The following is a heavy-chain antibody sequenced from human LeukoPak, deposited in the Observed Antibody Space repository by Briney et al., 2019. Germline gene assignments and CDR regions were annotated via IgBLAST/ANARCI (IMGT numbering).Heavy chain of an antibody. CDR1: GGSINTYF. J-gene: IGHJ3*01. Sequence: SETLSLTCTASGGSINTYFWSWIRQAPGRGLEWIGFISTSGGTKHNPSLKSRVTISVDTSKNPFSLKLTSLTAADTALYFCARDGSSFDGSGSFDAFDVWGRGTMVIVSS. D-gene: IGHD3-22*01. CDR3: ARDGSSFDGSGSFDAFDV. V-gene: IGHV4-59*01. CDR2: ISTSGGT.